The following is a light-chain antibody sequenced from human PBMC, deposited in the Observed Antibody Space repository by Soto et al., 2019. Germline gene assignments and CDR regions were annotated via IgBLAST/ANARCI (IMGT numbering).Light chain of an antibody. CDR3: QQYGSSPWT. V-gene: IGKV3-20*01. J-gene: IGKJ1*01. CDR2: AAS. CDR1: QKISGY. Sequence: DIVLTQSPATLSLSPGQRATLSCRASQKISGYLAWYQQKPGQAPRLLIYAASRRATGIPDRFSGSGSGTDFTLTISRLEPEDFAVYYCQQYGSSPWTFGQGTKVDIK.